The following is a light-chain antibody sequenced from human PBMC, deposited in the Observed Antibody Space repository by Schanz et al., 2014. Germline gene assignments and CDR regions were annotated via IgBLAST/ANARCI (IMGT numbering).Light chain of an antibody. V-gene: IGKV4-1*01. CDR3: QQSGT. CDR1: QSVLYTSNNKNY. Sequence: DVQMTQSPDSLAVSLGERATINCKSSQSVLYTSNNKNYLAWYQQKPVQPPKLLIYWASTRESGVADRVSGSGSGTDFTLTISSLQPEDFATYYCQQSGTCGQGTRLDIK. J-gene: IGKJ5*01. CDR2: WAS.